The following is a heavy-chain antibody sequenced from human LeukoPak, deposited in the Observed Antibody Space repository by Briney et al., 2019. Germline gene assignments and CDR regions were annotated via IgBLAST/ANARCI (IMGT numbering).Heavy chain of an antibody. J-gene: IGHJ4*02. CDR1: GFSLSTSGMC. CDR2: IDWDDDK. Sequence: SGPTLVKPTQTLTLTCTFSGFSLSTSGMCVSWIRQPPGKALEWLARIDWDDDKYYSTSLKTRLTISKDTSKNQVVLTMTNMDPVDTATYYCARSQYSSGWYKVDYWGQGTLVTVSS. V-gene: IGHV2-70*11. CDR3: ARSQYSSGWYKVDY. D-gene: IGHD6-19*01.